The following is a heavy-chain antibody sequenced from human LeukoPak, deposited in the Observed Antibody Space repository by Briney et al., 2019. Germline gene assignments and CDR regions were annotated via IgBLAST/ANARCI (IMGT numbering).Heavy chain of an antibody. CDR2: FDPEDAET. J-gene: IGHJ3*02. Sequence: ASVKVSCKVFGNTLTELSMHWVRQAPGKGLEWMGGFDPEDAETIYAQKFQGRATMAEDTSTDTAYMELRSLRSDDTAVYYCATDRRDLWSGPNDALHIWGQGTMVTVSS. CDR1: GNTLTELS. CDR3: ATDRRDLWSGPNDALHI. V-gene: IGHV1-24*01. D-gene: IGHD3-3*01.